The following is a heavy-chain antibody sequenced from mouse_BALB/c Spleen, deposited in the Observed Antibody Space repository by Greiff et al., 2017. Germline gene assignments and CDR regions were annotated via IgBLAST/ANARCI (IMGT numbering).Heavy chain of an antibody. Sequence: QVQLQQPRAELVKPGTSVKLSCKASGYNFTSYWINWVKLRPGQGLEWIGDIYPGSGSTNYNEKFKSKATLTVDTSSSTAYMQLSSLASEDSALYYCARYGNYYFDYWGQGTTLTVSS. D-gene: IGHD2-1*01. J-gene: IGHJ2*01. V-gene: IGHV1-55*01. CDR3: ARYGNYYFDY. CDR1: GYNFTSYW. CDR2: IYPGSGST.